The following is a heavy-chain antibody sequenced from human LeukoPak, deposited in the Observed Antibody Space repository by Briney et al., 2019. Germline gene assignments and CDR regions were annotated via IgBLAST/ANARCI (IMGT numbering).Heavy chain of an antibody. CDR1: GFTFSSYW. V-gene: IGHV3-7*01. CDR3: ARAAPTYYYDSWYFDL. D-gene: IGHD3-22*01. CDR2: IKQDGREK. Sequence: GGSLRLSCAAAGFTFSSYWMSWVRQAPGKGLEWVANIKQDGREKYYVASVKGRFTISRDNAKNSLYLQMSSLRAEDTAVYYCARAAPTYYYDSWYFDLWGRGTLVTVSS. J-gene: IGHJ2*01.